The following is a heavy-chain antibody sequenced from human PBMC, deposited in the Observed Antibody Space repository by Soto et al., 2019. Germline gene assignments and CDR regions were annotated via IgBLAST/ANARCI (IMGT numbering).Heavy chain of an antibody. V-gene: IGHV4-4*02. CDR2: IYHSGST. Sequence: PSETLSLTCAVSGGSISSSNWWSWVRQPPGKGLEWIGEIYHSGSTNYNPSLKSRVTISVDKSKNQFSLKLSSVTAADTAVYYCARVALVSTVTTFDYWGQGTLVTVSS. CDR3: ARVALVSTVTTFDY. J-gene: IGHJ4*02. D-gene: IGHD4-17*01. CDR1: GGSISSSNW.